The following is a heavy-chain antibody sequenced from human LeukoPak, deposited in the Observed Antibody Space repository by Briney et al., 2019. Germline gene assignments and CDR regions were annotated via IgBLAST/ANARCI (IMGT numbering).Heavy chain of an antibody. J-gene: IGHJ5*02. Sequence: SVKVSCKASGGTFSSYAISWVRQAPGQGLEWMGGIIPIFGTANYAQKFQGRVTITADESTSTAYMELSSLRSEDTAVYYCARVGYYYDSSVDLFDPWGQGTLVTVSS. CDR1: GGTFSSYA. V-gene: IGHV1-69*13. D-gene: IGHD3-22*01. CDR2: IIPIFGTA. CDR3: ARVGYYYDSSVDLFDP.